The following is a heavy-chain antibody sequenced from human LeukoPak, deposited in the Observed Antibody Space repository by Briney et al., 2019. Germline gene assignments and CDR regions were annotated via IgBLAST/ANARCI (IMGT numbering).Heavy chain of an antibody. D-gene: IGHD5-18*01. CDR3: ARGGYSYGLPEAAFDY. CDR1: GFTFSDYY. Sequence: GGSLRLSCAASGFTFSDYYMSWIRQAPGKGLVWVSYISSSGSTIYYADSVKGRFTISRDNAKNSLYLQMNSLRAEDTAVYYCARGGYSYGLPEAAFDYWGQGTLVTVSS. CDR2: ISSSGSTI. J-gene: IGHJ4*02. V-gene: IGHV3-11*01.